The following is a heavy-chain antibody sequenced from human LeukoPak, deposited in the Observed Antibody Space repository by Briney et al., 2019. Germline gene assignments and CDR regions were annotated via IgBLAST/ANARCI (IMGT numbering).Heavy chain of an antibody. CDR1: VASVSRTNAA. V-gene: IGHV6-1*01. CDR2: TYYRTKWYS. CDR3: ARGGGGMKVALLDQ. D-gene: IGHD2-15*01. J-gene: IGHJ5*02. Sequence: SQTLSLTCVISVASVSRTNAAWNWIRQSPPRGIEWLGMTYYRTKWYSDSEVSVKSRITINADTSKNQFSLQLNSVTTEDTAVYYCARGGGGMKVALLDQWGQGTPVTVSS.